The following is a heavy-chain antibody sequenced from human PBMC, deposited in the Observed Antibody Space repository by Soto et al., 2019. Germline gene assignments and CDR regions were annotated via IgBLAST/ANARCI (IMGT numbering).Heavy chain of an antibody. V-gene: IGHV4-59*01. Sequence: SETLSLTCTVSGGSTSSYYWSWIRQPPGKGLEWIGYIYYSGSTNYNPSLKSRVTISVDTSKNQFSLKLSSVTAADTAVYYCARDRGTRTTNFYGMDVWGQGTTVTVSS. CDR1: GGSTSSYY. J-gene: IGHJ6*02. CDR2: IYYSGST. CDR3: ARDRGTRTTNFYGMDV. D-gene: IGHD3-10*01.